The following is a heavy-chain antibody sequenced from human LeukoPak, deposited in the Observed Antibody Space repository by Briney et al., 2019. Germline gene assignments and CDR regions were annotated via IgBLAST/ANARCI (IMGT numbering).Heavy chain of an antibody. Sequence: GGSLRLSCATSGFAFSNYAMSWFRQAPGKVLEWVSGISGVNTYYADSVKGRFTISRDNSKNVLYVQMNRLRVEDTAVYFCAKDVCTSPRCLLYSDSWGQGTLVTVSS. V-gene: IGHV3-23*01. CDR3: AKDVCTSPRCLLYSDS. CDR1: GFAFSNYA. CDR2: ISGVNT. J-gene: IGHJ4*02. D-gene: IGHD2-8*01.